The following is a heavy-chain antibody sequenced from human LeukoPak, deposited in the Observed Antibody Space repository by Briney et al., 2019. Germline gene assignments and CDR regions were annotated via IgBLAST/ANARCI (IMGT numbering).Heavy chain of an antibody. CDR2: IRSSSSYL. Sequence: GGSLRLSCAASGFTFSSYSMNWVRKAPGKELERVSSIRSSSSYLYYADSVKGRFTISRDNAKNSLYLQMNSLRTEDTAVYDCARLYYYDSSGYYEGYYYYYMDVWGKGTTVTVSS. V-gene: IGHV3-21*01. D-gene: IGHD3-22*01. J-gene: IGHJ6*03. CDR3: ARLYYYDSSGYYEGYYYYYMDV. CDR1: GFTFSSYS.